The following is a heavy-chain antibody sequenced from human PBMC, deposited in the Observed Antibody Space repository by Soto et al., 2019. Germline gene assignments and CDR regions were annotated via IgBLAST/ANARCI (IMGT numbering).Heavy chain of an antibody. J-gene: IGHJ5*02. CDR1: GGSFSGYY. Sequence: SETLSLTCAVYGGSFSGYYWSWIRQPPGKGLEWIGEINHSGSTNYNPSLKSRVTISVDTSKNQFSLKLSSVTAADTAVYYCASFSSSWYGAPRGQGTLVTVSS. CDR2: INHSGST. D-gene: IGHD6-13*01. V-gene: IGHV4-34*01. CDR3: ASFSSSWYGAP.